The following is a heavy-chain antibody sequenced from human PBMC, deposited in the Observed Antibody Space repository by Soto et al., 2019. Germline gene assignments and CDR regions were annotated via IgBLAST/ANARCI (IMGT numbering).Heavy chain of an antibody. V-gene: IGHV4-31*03. J-gene: IGHJ5*02. CDR2: IYYSGST. Sequence: QVQLQESGPGLVKPSQTLSLTCTVSGGCISSCGYYWRWIRQRPGKGLEWIGYIYYSGSTYYNPSLKSRVTISVDTSKNQFSLKLSSVTAADTAVYYCARVGGINWFDPWGQGTLVTVSS. CDR1: GGCISSCGYY. CDR3: ARVGGINWFDP. D-gene: IGHD3-16*01.